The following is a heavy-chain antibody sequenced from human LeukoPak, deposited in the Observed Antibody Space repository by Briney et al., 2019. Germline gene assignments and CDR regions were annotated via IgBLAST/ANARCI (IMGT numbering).Heavy chain of an antibody. V-gene: IGHV3-9*01. D-gene: IGHD3-10*01. J-gene: IGHJ4*02. CDR3: ARAVPMGY. CDR2: ISWNSGSI. CDR1: GFTFDDYA. Sequence: GRSLRLSCAASGFTFDDYAMHWVRQAPGKGLEWVSGISWNSGSIGYADSVKGRFTISRDNAKNSLYLQMNSLRAEDTAVYYCARAVPMGYWGQGTLVTVSS.